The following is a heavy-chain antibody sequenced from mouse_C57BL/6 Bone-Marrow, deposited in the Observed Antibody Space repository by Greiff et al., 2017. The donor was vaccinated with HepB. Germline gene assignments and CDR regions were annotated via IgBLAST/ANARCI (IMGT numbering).Heavy chain of an antibody. V-gene: IGHV1-81*01. D-gene: IGHD1-1*01. Sequence: LMESGAELARPGASVKLSCKASGYTFTSYGISWVKQRTGQGLEWIGEIYPRSGNTYYNEKFKVKATLTADKSSSTAYMELRSLTSEDSAVYFCASPPIYYYGSSYFDYWGQGTTLTVSS. CDR3: ASPPIYYYGSSYFDY. CDR2: IYPRSGNT. CDR1: GYTFTSYG. J-gene: IGHJ2*01.